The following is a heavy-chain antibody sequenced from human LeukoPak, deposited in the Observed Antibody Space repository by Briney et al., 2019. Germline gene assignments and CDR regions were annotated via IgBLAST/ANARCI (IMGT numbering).Heavy chain of an antibody. V-gene: IGHV4-34*01. J-gene: IGHJ4*02. CDR2: INHSGST. Sequence: PSETLSLTCAVYGGSFSGYYRSWIRQPPGKGLEWIGEINHSGSTNYNPSLKSRVTISVDTSKNQFSLKLSSVTAADTAVYYCARGRGGRPFDYWGQGTLVTVSS. CDR1: GGSFSGYY. CDR3: ARGRGGRPFDY. D-gene: IGHD3-16*01.